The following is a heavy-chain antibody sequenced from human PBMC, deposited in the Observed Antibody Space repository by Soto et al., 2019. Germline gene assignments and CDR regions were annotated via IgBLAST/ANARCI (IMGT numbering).Heavy chain of an antibody. J-gene: IGHJ4*02. V-gene: IGHV1-69*01. CDR1: GGTFSSYA. CDR3: XXXRYEYSSLGGFDY. D-gene: IGHD6-6*01. CDR2: IIPIFGTA. Sequence: QVQLVQSGAEVKKPGSSVKVSCKASGGTFSSYAISWVRQAPGQGLEWMGGIIPIFGTANYAQKFQGRVTITADESTSTAYMELSSLRSEDTAVXXXXXXRYEYSSLGGFDYWGQGTLVTVSS.